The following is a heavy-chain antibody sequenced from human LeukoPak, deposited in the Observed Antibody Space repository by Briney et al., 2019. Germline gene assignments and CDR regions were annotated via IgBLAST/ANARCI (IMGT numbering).Heavy chain of an antibody. CDR3: AKDRQRPLY. D-gene: IGHD6-25*01. CDR2: ISGGGGST. J-gene: IGHJ4*02. V-gene: IGHV3-23*01. CDR1: GFTFSSYS. Sequence: GGSLRLSCAASGFTFSSYSINWVRQAPGKGLEWVSAISGGGGSTYYADSVKGRFTISRDNSKNTLYLQMNSLRAEDTAVYYCAKDRQRPLYWGQGTLVTVSS.